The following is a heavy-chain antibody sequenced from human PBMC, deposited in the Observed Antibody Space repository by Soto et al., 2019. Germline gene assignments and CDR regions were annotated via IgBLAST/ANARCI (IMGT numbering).Heavy chain of an antibody. V-gene: IGHV1-18*01. Sequence: QVPLVQSGAEVKKPGASVKVSCQASGYTFTSYGISWVRQAPGQGLEWMGWISAYNGNTNYAQKLQGRVTMTTDTSTSTAYMELRSLRSDDTAVYYCARDPSQLERTSGWFDPWGQGTLVTVSS. J-gene: IGHJ5*02. CDR3: ARDPSQLERTSGWFDP. CDR2: ISAYNGNT. CDR1: GYTFTSYG. D-gene: IGHD1-1*01.